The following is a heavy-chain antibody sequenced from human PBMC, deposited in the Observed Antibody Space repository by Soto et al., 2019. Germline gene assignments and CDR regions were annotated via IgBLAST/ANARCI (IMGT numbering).Heavy chain of an antibody. D-gene: IGHD3-10*01. Sequence: QVQLVESGGGLVQPGRSLRLSCAASGFTFSSYGMHWVRQAPGKGLEWVAVIWYDGSNKYYADSVKGRFTISRDNSKNTLYLQMNSLRAEDTAVYYCARRFGASRPCMDVWGQGTTVTVSS. J-gene: IGHJ6*02. V-gene: IGHV3-33*01. CDR1: GFTFSSYG. CDR2: IWYDGSNK. CDR3: ARRFGASRPCMDV.